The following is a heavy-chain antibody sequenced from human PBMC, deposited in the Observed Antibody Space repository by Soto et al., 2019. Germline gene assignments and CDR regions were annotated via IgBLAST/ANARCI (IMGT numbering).Heavy chain of an antibody. Sequence: EMELVESGGGFIEPGRSLRLSCAASGFTFDDYAIHWVRQAPGKGLEWVSGISWDSAVIDYAVSVKGRFTISRDNARNSLYLHMNNLRPEDTALYFCAKDRGSSSWDPIFDFWGRGTLVTVSS. V-gene: IGHV3-9*01. CDR3: AKDRGSSSWDPIFDF. CDR1: GFTFDDYA. CDR2: ISWDSAVI. J-gene: IGHJ4*02. D-gene: IGHD6-13*01.